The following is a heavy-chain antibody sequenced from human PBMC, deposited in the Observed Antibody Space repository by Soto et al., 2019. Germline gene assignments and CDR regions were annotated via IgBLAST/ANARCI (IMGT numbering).Heavy chain of an antibody. J-gene: IGHJ6*02. Sequence: ASVKVSCKASGYTFTGYYMHWVRQAPRQGLEWMGWINPNSGGTNYAQKFQGRVTMSRDTSISTAYMELSRLRSDDTAVYYCARSTIVGATEAYYYYGMDVWGQGTTVTVSS. CDR1: GYTFTGYY. CDR3: ARSTIVGATEAYYYYGMDV. CDR2: INPNSGGT. D-gene: IGHD1-26*01. V-gene: IGHV1-2*02.